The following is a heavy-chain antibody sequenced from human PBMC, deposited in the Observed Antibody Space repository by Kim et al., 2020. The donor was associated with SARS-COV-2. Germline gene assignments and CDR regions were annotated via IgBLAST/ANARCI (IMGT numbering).Heavy chain of an antibody. Sequence: GGSLRLSCAASGFTFSSYSMNWVRQAPGKGLEWVSYISSSSSTIYYADSVKGRFTISRDNAKNSLYLQMNSLRDEDTAVYYCAGGDGSGSYYQSDAFDIWGQGTMVTVSS. CDR2: ISSSSSTI. J-gene: IGHJ3*02. D-gene: IGHD3-10*01. CDR1: GFTFSSYS. CDR3: AGGDGSGSYYQSDAFDI. V-gene: IGHV3-48*02.